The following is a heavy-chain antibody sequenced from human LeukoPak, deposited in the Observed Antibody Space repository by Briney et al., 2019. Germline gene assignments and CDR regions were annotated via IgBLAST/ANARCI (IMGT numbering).Heavy chain of an antibody. CDR1: GFPFSSYG. Sequence: PGRSLRLSCAASGFPFSSYGMHWVRQAPGKGLEWVGRIKSKTDGGTTDYAAPVKGRFTISRDDSKNTLYLQMNSLKTEDTAVYYCTTEGVVVVPAAPYYYYGMDVWGQGTTVTVSS. J-gene: IGHJ6*02. D-gene: IGHD2-2*01. CDR3: TTEGVVVVPAAPYYYYGMDV. CDR2: IKSKTDGGTT. V-gene: IGHV3-15*01.